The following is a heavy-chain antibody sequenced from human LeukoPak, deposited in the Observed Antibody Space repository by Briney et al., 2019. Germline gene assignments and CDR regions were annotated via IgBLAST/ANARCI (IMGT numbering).Heavy chain of an antibody. CDR2: VKQDGSLR. CDR1: GFSISNHW. Sequence: PGGSLRLSCAASGFSISNHWMSWVRQAPGKGLEWVANVKQDGSLRYYVDSVKGRFAISRDNAKNSLYLQMSSLRAEDTAVYYCAREGDAFDIWGQGTMVTVSS. J-gene: IGHJ3*02. V-gene: IGHV3-7*01. CDR3: AREGDAFDI.